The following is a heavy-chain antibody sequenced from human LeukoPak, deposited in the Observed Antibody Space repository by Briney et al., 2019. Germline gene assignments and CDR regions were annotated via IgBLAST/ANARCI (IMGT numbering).Heavy chain of an antibody. CDR2: INHSGST. CDR1: GGSFSGYY. V-gene: IGHV4-34*01. J-gene: IGHJ4*02. Sequence: PSETLSLTCAVYGGSFSGYYWSWIRQPPGKGLEWIGEINHSGSTNYNPSLKSRVTISVDSSKNQFSLRLSSVTAADTAVYYCARPDSGSFLFDYWGQGTLVTVSS. CDR3: ARPDSGSFLFDY. D-gene: IGHD1-26*01.